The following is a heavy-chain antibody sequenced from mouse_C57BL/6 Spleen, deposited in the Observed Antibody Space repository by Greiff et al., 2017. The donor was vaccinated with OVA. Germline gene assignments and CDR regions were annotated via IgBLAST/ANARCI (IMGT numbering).Heavy chain of an antibody. V-gene: IGHV5-6*01. CDR1: GFTFSSYG. D-gene: IGHD1-1*01. CDR2: ISSGGSYT. CDR3: ARQNYYGSRGYWYFDV. Sequence: EVKLVESGGDLVKPGGSLKLSCAASGFTFSSYGMSWVRPTPDKRLEWVATISSGGSYTYYPDSVKGRFTISRDNAKNTLYLQMSSLKSEDTAMYYCARQNYYGSRGYWYFDVWGTGTTVTVSS. J-gene: IGHJ1*03.